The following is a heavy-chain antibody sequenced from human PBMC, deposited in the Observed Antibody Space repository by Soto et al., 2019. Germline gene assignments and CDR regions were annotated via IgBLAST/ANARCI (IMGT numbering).Heavy chain of an antibody. J-gene: IGHJ4*02. D-gene: IGHD3-10*01. CDR1: GYTFTTYW. Sequence: GQSLKISCKGSGYTFTTYWIAWVRQMPEKGVEWMVIIYPGDSDTRYSPSFQSQTTISVDKSISTAYLQWRSLNASYTAMYDCARVDDVWISYSWYYFGYWDQ. CDR3: ARVDDVWISYSWYYFGY. V-gene: IGHV5-51*01. CDR2: IYPGDSDT.